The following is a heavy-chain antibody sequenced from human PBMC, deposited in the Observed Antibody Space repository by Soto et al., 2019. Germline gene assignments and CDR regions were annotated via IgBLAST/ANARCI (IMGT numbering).Heavy chain of an antibody. J-gene: IGHJ4*02. CDR3: AISYYYGSGSYPGLFDY. CDR2: IIPILGIA. V-gene: IGHV1-69*02. CDR1: GGTFSSYT. Sequence: SVKVSCKASGGTFSSYTISWVRQAPGQGLEWMGRIIPILGIANYAQKFQGRVTITADKSTSTAYMELSSLRSEDTAVYYCAISYYYGSGSYPGLFDYWGQGTLVTVSS. D-gene: IGHD3-10*01.